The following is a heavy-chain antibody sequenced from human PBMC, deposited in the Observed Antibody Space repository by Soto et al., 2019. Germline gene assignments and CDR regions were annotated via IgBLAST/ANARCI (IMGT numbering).Heavy chain of an antibody. D-gene: IGHD2-2*01. CDR2: IYPGDSDT. V-gene: IGHV5-51*01. CDR3: ARGGQCSSTSCYEDDAFDI. CDR1: GYSFTSYW. J-gene: IGHJ3*02. Sequence: PGESLKISCKGSGYSFTSYWIGWVRQMPGKSLEWMGIIYPGDSDTRYSPSFHGQVTISADKSISTAYLQWSSLKASDTAMYYCARGGQCSSTSCYEDDAFDIWGQGTMVTVSS.